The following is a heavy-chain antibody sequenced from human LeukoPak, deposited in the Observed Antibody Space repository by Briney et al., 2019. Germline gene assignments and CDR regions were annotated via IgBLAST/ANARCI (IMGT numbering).Heavy chain of an antibody. V-gene: IGHV3-33*08. J-gene: IGHJ4*02. CDR2: IWYDGSNK. Sequence: GGSLRLSCAASGFTFSSYAMSWVRQAPGKGLEWVAVIWYDGSNKYYADSVKGRFTISRDNSKNTLYLQMNSLRAEDTAVYYCARMGYDSSGYYVAPCDYWGQGTLVTVSS. D-gene: IGHD3-22*01. CDR3: ARMGYDSSGYYVAPCDY. CDR1: GFTFSSYA.